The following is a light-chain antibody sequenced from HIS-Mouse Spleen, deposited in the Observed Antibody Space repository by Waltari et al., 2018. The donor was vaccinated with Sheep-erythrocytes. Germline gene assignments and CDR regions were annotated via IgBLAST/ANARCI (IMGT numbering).Light chain of an antibody. Sequence: QSALTQPRSVSGSPGQSVTISCTGTSSDVGGYNYVSWYQHHPGKAPKLMIYGVRKRPVGVPYRFCGSKSGNTASLTISGLQDEDEADYYCCSDAGSYNHVSATGTKVTVL. CDR3: CSDAGSYNHV. CDR1: SSDVGGYNY. V-gene: IGLV2-11*01. CDR2: GVR. J-gene: IGLJ1*01.